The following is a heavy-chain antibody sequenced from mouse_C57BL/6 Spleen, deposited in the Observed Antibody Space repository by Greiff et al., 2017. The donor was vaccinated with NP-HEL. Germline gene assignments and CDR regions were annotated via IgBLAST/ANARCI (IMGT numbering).Heavy chain of an antibody. V-gene: IGHV14-1*01. J-gene: IGHJ2*01. CDR2: IDPEDGDT. D-gene: IGHD1-1*01. CDR1: GFNIKDYY. Sequence: EVQLQESGAELVRPGASVKLSCTASGFNIKDYYMHWVKQRPEQGLEWIGRIDPEDGDTEYAPKFQGKATMTADTSSNTAYLQLSSLTSGDTAVYYCTFITTGVPYYFDYWGQGTTLTVSS. CDR3: TFITTGVPYYFDY.